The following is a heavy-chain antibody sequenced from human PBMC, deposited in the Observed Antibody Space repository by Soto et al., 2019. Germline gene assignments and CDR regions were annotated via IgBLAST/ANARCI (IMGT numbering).Heavy chain of an antibody. CDR2: MNPNSGNT. Sequence: GASVKVSCKASGYTFTSCDINWVRQATGQGLEWMGWMNPNSGNTGYAQKFQGRVTMTRNTSISTAYMELSSLRSEDTAVYYCARRRTPRITIFGVAPGIKGMDVWGQGTTVTVSS. CDR1: GYTFTSCD. D-gene: IGHD3-3*01. J-gene: IGHJ6*02. CDR3: ARRRTPRITIFGVAPGIKGMDV. V-gene: IGHV1-8*01.